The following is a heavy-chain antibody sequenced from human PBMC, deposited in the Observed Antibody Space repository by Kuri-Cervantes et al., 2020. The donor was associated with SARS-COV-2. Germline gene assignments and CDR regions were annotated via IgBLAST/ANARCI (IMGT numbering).Heavy chain of an antibody. CDR1: GFTFSSYA. J-gene: IGHJ5*02. D-gene: IGHD3-3*01. CDR2: VSGSGDDT. V-gene: IGHV3-23*01. CDR3: AKDGPFRFLEWPRPPNWLDR. Sequence: GGSLRLSCAASGFTFSSYAMNWVRQAPGKGLEWVSVVSGSGDDTYYADSVKGRFTISRDNSRNTVSLRMKNLRVEDTAVYYCAKDGPFRFLEWPRPPNWLDRWGQGTLVTVSS.